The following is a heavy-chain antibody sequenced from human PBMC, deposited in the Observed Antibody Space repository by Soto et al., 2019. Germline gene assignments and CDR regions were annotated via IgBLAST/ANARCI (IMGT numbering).Heavy chain of an antibody. CDR1: GFTFSGST. CDR2: IPSKTHTYAT. Sequence: EVQLVESGGGLVQPGGSLKLSCAASGFTFSGSTIHWVRQTSGKGLEWVGRIPSKTHTYATAYAASVKGRFTISRDDSKNTAYLQMNSLKTEDTAVYYCTGQHLDVPVASAIDYWGQGTLVTVSS. CDR3: TGQHLDVPVASAIDY. J-gene: IGHJ4*02. V-gene: IGHV3-73*02. D-gene: IGHD6-19*01.